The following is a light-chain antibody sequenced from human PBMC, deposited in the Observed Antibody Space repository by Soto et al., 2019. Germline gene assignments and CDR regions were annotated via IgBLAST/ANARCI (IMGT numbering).Light chain of an antibody. V-gene: IGLV2-14*01. CDR2: EVS. CDR1: SSDVGGYNY. Sequence: QSVLTQPASVSRSPGQSITISCTGTSSDVGGYNYVTWYQQHPGKAPKLMIYEVSNRPSGVSNRFSGSKSGNTASLTISGLQAEDEADYYCSSYTSSSTPGVFGTGTKLTVL. J-gene: IGLJ1*01. CDR3: SSYTSSSTPGV.